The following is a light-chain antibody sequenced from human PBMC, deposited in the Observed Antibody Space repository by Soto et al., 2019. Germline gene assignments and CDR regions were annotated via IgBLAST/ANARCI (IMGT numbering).Light chain of an antibody. J-gene: IGLJ1*01. CDR1: SNDFGGYNY. CDR3: SSYAGTNIHYV. V-gene: IGLV2-8*01. CDR2: DVS. Sequence: QSAPTQPPSASGAPGQSVPISCTGNSNDFGGYNYVSWYQQHPGKAPKLMIYDVSKRPSGVPDRFSGSKSGNTASLTVSGLQAEDEADYYCSSYAGTNIHYVFGTGTKVTVL.